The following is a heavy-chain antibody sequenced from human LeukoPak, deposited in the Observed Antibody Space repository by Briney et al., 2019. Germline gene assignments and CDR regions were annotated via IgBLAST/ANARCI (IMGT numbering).Heavy chain of an antibody. V-gene: IGHV3-13*04. CDR1: GFTFSSYD. J-gene: IGHJ3*02. Sequence: GGSLRLSCAASGFTFSSYDMHWVRQATGKGLEWVSGIGTTGDTYYPGSVKGRFTISRENAKNALYLQMNSLRAGDTAVYYCARGLYYYDSSGYYGDTFDIWGQGTMVIVSS. CDR2: IGTTGDT. D-gene: IGHD3-22*01. CDR3: ARGLYYYDSSGYYGDTFDI.